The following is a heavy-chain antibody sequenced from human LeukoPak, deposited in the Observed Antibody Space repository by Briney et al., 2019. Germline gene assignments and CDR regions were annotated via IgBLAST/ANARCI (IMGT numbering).Heavy chain of an antibody. Sequence: GGSLRLSCAASGFTVSSNYMSWVRQAPGKGLEWVSVIYSGGSTYYADSVKGRFTISRDNSKNTLYLQMNSLRAEDTAVYYCAKDLGMITFGGVIVPVGLFDYWGQGTLVTVSS. J-gene: IGHJ4*02. CDR1: GFTVSSNY. V-gene: IGHV3-53*01. CDR3: AKDLGMITFGGVIVPVGLFDY. CDR2: IYSGGST. D-gene: IGHD3-16*02.